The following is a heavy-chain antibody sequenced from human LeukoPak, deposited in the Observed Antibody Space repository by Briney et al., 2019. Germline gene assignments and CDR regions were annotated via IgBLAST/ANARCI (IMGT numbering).Heavy chain of an antibody. CDR2: INHSGST. CDR3: ARTYTMVDAFDI. Sequence: SETLPLTCAVYGGSFSGYYWSWIRQPPGKGLEWIGEINHSGSTNYNPSLKSRVTISVDTSKNQFSLKLSSVTAADTAVYYCARTYTMVDAFDIWGQGTMVTVSS. D-gene: IGHD3-10*01. CDR1: GGSFSGYY. J-gene: IGHJ3*02. V-gene: IGHV4-34*01.